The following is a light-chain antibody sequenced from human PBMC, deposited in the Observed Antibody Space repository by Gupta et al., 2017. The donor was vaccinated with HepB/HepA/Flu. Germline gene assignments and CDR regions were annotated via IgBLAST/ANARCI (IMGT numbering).Light chain of an antibody. V-gene: IGLV2-8*01. J-gene: IGLJ2*01. Sequence: QSALTQPPPPSGSPGPPPPISSPGTTSDVGDYNYVSWYQQHPGKAPKLMIYAVSKRPSGVPDRFSGSKSGNTASLTVSGLQAEDEADYYCTLYAGSNNFKVFGGGTKLTVL. CDR1: TSDVGDYNY. CDR3: TLYAGSNNFKV. CDR2: AVS.